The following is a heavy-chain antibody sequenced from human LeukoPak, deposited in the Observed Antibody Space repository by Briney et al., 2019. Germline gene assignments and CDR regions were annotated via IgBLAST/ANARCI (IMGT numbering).Heavy chain of an antibody. D-gene: IGHD2-2*01. CDR1: GFTVSSNY. J-gene: IGHJ4*02. Sequence: GGSLRLSCAASGFTVSSNYMSWVRQAPGKGLEWVGRIKSKTDGGTTDYAAPVKGRFTVSRDDSKNTLYLQMNSLKTEDAAVYYCTRSTPPFDYWGQGTLVTVSS. CDR3: TRSTPPFDY. CDR2: IKSKTDGGTT. V-gene: IGHV3-15*01.